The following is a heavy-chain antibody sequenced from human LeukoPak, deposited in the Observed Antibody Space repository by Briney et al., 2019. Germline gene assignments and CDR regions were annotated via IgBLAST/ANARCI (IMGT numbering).Heavy chain of an antibody. CDR3: AKDPHTGYSFAY. V-gene: IGHV3-23*01. CDR1: GFTFSSYA. CDR2: LSGSGGST. D-gene: IGHD5-18*01. Sequence: GGSLRLSCVFSGFTFSSYAMSWVRQAPGKGLEWVSSLSGSGGSTYYADSVKGRFTISRDNSKNTLYLQMNSLRVEDTAVYYCAKDPHTGYSFAYWGQGALVTVSS. J-gene: IGHJ4*02.